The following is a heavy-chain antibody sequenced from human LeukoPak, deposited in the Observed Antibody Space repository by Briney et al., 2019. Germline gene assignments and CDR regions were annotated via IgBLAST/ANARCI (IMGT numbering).Heavy chain of an antibody. CDR1: GFTFSSYE. D-gene: IGHD3-16*02. J-gene: IGHJ4*02. Sequence: PGGSLRLSCAASGFTFSSYEMNWVRQAPGKGLEWVSYISSSGSTIYYADSVRGRFTISRDNAKNSLYLQMNSLRAEDTAVYYCARDVTNYDYVWGSYRPGTLYYFDYWGQGTLVTVSS. CDR2: ISSSGSTI. V-gene: IGHV3-48*03. CDR3: ARDVTNYDYVWGSYRPGTLYYFDY.